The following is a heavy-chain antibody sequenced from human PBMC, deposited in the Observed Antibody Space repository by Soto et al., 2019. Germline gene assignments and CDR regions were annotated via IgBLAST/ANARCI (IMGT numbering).Heavy chain of an antibody. J-gene: IGHJ4*02. CDR3: ANGIVGATDGYFDY. CDR1: GFTFSSYA. Sequence: GGSLRLSCAASGFTFSSYAMSWVRQAPGKGLEWVSAISGSGGSTYYADSVKGRFTISRDNSKNTLYLQMNSLRAEDTAVYYCANGIVGATDGYFDYWGQGTLVTVFS. D-gene: IGHD1-26*01. V-gene: IGHV3-23*01. CDR2: ISGSGGST.